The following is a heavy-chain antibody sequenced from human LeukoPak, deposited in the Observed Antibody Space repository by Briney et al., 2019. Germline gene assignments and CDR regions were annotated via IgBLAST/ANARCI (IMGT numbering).Heavy chain of an antibody. J-gene: IGHJ4*02. Sequence: PSETLSLTCTVSGGSISSYYWSWIRQPPGKGLEWIGYIYYSGSTNYNPSLKSRVTISVDTSKNQFSLKLSSVTAADTAVYYCARRSNGFDYWGQGTLVTVSS. CDR2: IYYSGST. CDR1: GGSISSYY. V-gene: IGHV4-59*01. D-gene: IGHD4-11*01. CDR3: ARRSNGFDY.